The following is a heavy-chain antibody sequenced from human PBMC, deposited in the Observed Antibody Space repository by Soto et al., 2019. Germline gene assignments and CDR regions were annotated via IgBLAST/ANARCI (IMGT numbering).Heavy chain of an antibody. CDR2: ISSSSSTI. V-gene: IGHV3-48*01. J-gene: IGHJ5*02. CDR3: ARAYCSGGSCWAWSNWFDP. D-gene: IGHD2-15*01. CDR1: GFTFSSYS. Sequence: GGSLRLSCAASGFTFSSYSMNWVRQAPGKGLEWVSYISSSSSTIYYADSVKGRFTISRDNAKNSLYLQLNSVTPEDTAVYYCARAYCSGGSCWAWSNWFDPWGQGTLVTVSS.